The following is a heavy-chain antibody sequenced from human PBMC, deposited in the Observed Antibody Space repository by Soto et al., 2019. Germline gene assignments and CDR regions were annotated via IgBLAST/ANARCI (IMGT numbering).Heavy chain of an antibody. CDR2: ISGSGGST. CDR1: GFTFSSYA. D-gene: IGHD3-3*01. V-gene: IGHV3-23*01. Sequence: GVSLRLSCAASGFTFSSYAMSWVRQAPGKGLEWVSAISGSGGSTYYADSVKGRFTISRDNSKNTLYLQMNSLRAEDTAVYYCAKDHEEICGVIIAYYYYGMDVWGQGNTVTV. CDR3: AKDHEEICGVIIAYYYYGMDV. J-gene: IGHJ6*02.